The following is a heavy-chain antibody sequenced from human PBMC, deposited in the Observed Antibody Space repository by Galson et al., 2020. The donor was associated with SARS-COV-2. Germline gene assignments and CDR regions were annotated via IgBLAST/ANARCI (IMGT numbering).Heavy chain of an antibody. CDR2: IQYDGSNK. J-gene: IGHJ3*02. CDR3: ARGGPGAAFDI. V-gene: IGHV3-30*04. CDR1: GFTFSSFL. D-gene: IGHD1-26*01. Sequence: QLGEPLKTPFQSLGFTFSSFLLHWVPQAPGKGLEWVAVIQYDGSNKYYPDPVKGRFTISRDNSKTTLYLQMNSLRAEDTAVYYCARGGPGAAFDIWGQGTMVTVSS.